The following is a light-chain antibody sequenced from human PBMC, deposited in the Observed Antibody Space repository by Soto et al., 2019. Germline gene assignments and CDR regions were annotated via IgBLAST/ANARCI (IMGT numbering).Light chain of an antibody. CDR2: RNN. CDR1: SSNIGSNY. CDR3: AAWDDSLSVPYV. J-gene: IGLJ1*01. V-gene: IGLV1-47*01. Sequence: QSVLTQPPSASGTPGQRVTISCSGSSSNIGSNYVYWYQQLPGTAPKLLIYRNNQRPSGVPDRFSGSKSGTSASLAISGLRSEDEADYYCAAWDDSLSVPYVFGTGTKVNVL.